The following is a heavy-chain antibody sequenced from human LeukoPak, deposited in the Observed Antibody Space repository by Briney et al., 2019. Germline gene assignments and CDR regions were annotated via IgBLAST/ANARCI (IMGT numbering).Heavy chain of an antibody. J-gene: IGHJ6*02. Sequence: GGSLRLSCAASGFTFSRYWMNWVRQAPGKGLEWVAVISYDGSNKYYADSVKGRFTISRDNSKNTLYLQMNSLRAEDTAVYYCAKGTVAGTDYYYYGMDVWGQGTTVTVSS. D-gene: IGHD6-19*01. CDR3: AKGTVAGTDYYYYGMDV. CDR2: ISYDGSNK. V-gene: IGHV3-30*18. CDR1: GFTFSRYW.